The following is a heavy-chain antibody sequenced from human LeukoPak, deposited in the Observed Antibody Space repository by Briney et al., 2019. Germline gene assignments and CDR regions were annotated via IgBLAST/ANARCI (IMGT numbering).Heavy chain of an antibody. Sequence: GRSLRLSCAASGFTFSSYGMHWVRQAPGKGLEGVAVIWYDGSNKYYADSVKGRFTISRDNSKNTLYLQMNSLRAEDTAVYYCARDHPSPPMIVVADAFDIWGQGTMVTVSS. CDR1: GFTFSSYG. CDR3: ARDHPSPPMIVVADAFDI. V-gene: IGHV3-33*01. CDR2: IWYDGSNK. D-gene: IGHD3-22*01. J-gene: IGHJ3*02.